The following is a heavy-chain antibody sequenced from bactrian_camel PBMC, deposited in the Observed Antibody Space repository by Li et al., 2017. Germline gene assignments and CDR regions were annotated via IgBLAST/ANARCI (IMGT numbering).Heavy chain of an antibody. J-gene: IGHJ4*01. D-gene: IGHD1*01. CDR3: AARGARSSAYCVLPVTYNY. CDR2: IGLDSYT. Sequence: HVQLVESGGGSAETGGSLRVSCRASGFRFADYALGWYRQAPGNECELLSTIGLDSYTYVADSVKGRFTISQDNAKNTLYLQMNSLKPEDTALYYCAARGARSSAYCVLPVTYNYWGQGTQVTVS. CDR1: GFRFADYA. V-gene: IGHV3S55*01.